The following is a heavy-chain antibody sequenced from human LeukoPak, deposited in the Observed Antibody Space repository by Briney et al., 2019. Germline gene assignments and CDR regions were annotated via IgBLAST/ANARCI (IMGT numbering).Heavy chain of an antibody. CDR1: GFIFSSYA. Sequence: PGGSLRLSCAASGFIFSSYAMHWVRQAPGKGLEWVAVISYDGSNKYYADSVKGRFTISRDNSKNSLSVQMNGLRAEDTAVYYCTGCSPYGEGAFDIWGQGAMVTVSS. V-gene: IGHV3-30-3*01. CDR2: ISYDGSNK. D-gene: IGHD4-17*01. J-gene: IGHJ3*02. CDR3: TGCSPYGEGAFDI.